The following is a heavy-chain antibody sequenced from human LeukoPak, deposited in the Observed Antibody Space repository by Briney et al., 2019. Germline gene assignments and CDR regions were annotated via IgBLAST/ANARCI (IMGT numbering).Heavy chain of an antibody. CDR2: ISRSGGST. D-gene: IGHD2-2*01. CDR1: GFTFRSYA. Sequence: PGGSLRLSCAASGFTFRSYAMSWVRQAPGKGLEWVSAISRSGGSTYYADSVKGRFTISRDNAKNTLYLQMNSLRADDTAVYYCAKGPIVVVPAATGPMHYWGQGTLVTVSS. J-gene: IGHJ4*02. V-gene: IGHV3-23*01. CDR3: AKGPIVVVPAATGPMHY.